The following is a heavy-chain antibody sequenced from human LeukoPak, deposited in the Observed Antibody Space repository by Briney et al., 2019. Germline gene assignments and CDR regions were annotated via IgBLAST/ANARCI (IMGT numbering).Heavy chain of an antibody. CDR3: ARAMLIRRSVFDY. V-gene: IGHV1-69*05. J-gene: IGHJ4*02. CDR1: GGTFSSYA. D-gene: IGHD2-21*01. Sequence: SVKVSCKASGGTFSSYAISWVRQAPGQGLEWMGRIIPIFGTANYAQKFQGRVTITTGESTSTAYTELSSLRSEDTAVYYCARAMLIRRSVFDYWGQGTLVTVSS. CDR2: IIPIFGTA.